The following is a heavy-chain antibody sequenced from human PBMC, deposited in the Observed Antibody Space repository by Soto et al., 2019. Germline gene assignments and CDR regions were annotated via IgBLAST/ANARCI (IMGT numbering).Heavy chain of an antibody. V-gene: IGHV3-66*01. D-gene: IGHD3-22*01. CDR3: AMRLEHASSGYPNLFAY. Sequence: QPGGSLRLSCAASGFTVSSNYMSWVRQTPGKGLEWVSVIYSGGSTYYADSVKGRFTISRDNSKNTLYLQINSLRAEDTAVYYCAMRLEHASSGYPNLFAYWGPGILVTVSS. CDR1: GFTVSSNY. CDR2: IYSGGST. J-gene: IGHJ1*01.